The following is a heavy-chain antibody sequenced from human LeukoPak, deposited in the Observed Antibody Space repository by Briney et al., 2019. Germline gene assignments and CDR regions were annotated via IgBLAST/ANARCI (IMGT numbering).Heavy chain of an antibody. V-gene: IGHV3-21*01. Sequence: GGSLKLSCAASGFTFSGYTMNWVRQAPGKGLEWISSISSGSDYIYYADSVKGRFTISRDNAKNSLYLQVSSLRAEDTAVYYCARGGGWDAYYYYGLDVWGQGTTVTVSS. CDR1: GFTFSGYT. CDR2: ISSGSDYI. D-gene: IGHD6-19*01. J-gene: IGHJ6*02. CDR3: ARGGGWDAYYYYGLDV.